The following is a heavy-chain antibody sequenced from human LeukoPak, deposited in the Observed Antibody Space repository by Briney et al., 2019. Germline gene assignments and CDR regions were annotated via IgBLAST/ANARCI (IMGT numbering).Heavy chain of an antibody. CDR2: IKQDASEK. Sequence: GGSLRLSCAASGFSFSNYWMTWVRQAPGKGLEWVANIKQDASEKYYVDSVNGRFTISRDNAQNSFYLQMNSLRAEDTAVYYCARDRGSTGYDLYGYWGQGTLVTVSS. J-gene: IGHJ4*02. V-gene: IGHV3-7*01. CDR1: GFSFSNYW. D-gene: IGHD5-12*01. CDR3: ARDRGSTGYDLYGY.